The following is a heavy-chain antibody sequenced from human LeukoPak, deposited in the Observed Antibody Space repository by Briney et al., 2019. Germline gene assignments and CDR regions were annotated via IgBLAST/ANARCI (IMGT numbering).Heavy chain of an antibody. CDR1: GDTFTGFY. CDR3: AVYSSSWSAFDL. CDR2: INPNSGGT. Sequence: ASVKVSCKASGDTFTGFYMHWVRQAPGQGLEWMGWINPNSGGTRYVQKFQDRVTMTRDTSITTAYMELSSLRSDDTAVYYCAVYSSSWSAFDLWGQGTMVIVSS. V-gene: IGHV1-2*02. J-gene: IGHJ3*01. D-gene: IGHD6-13*01.